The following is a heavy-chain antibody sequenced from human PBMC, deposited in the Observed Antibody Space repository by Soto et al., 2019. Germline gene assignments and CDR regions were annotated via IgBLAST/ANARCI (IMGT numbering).Heavy chain of an antibody. CDR1: GGSFSGYY. J-gene: IGHJ4*02. CDR2: INHSGST. D-gene: IGHD5-18*01. V-gene: IGHV4-34*01. Sequence: PSETLSLTCAVYGGSFSGYYWSWIRRPPGKGLEWIGEINHSGSTNYNPSLKSRVTISVDTSKNQFSLKLSSVTAADTAVYYCARGYPRIQLWFRGKFDYWGQGTLVTVSS. CDR3: ARGYPRIQLWFRGKFDY.